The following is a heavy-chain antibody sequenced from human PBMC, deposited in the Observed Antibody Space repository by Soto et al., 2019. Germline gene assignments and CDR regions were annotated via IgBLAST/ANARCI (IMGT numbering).Heavy chain of an antibody. CDR1: GGSVSSGSYY. J-gene: IGHJ4*02. D-gene: IGHD3-3*01. V-gene: IGHV4-61*01. CDR3: ARGHSITIFGVVIGPFDY. Sequence: LSLTCTVSGGSVSSGSYYWSWIRQPPGKGLEWIGYIYYSGSTNYNPSLKSRVTISVDTSKNQFSLKLSSVTAADTAVYYCARGHSITIFGVVIGPFDYWGQGTLVNV. CDR2: IYYSGST.